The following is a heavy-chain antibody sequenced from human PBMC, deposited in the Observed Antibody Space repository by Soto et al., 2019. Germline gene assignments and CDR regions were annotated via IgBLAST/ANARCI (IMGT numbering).Heavy chain of an antibody. CDR1: GGSISSGGYY. CDR2: IYYSGST. J-gene: IGHJ4*02. Sequence: PSETLSLTCTVSGGSISSGGYYWSWIRQHPGKGLEWIGYIYYSGSTYYNPSLKSRVTISVDTSKNQFSLKLSSVTAADTAVYYCASLATYYYDSEVGYWGQGTLVTSPQ. V-gene: IGHV4-31*03. CDR3: ASLATYYYDSEVGY. D-gene: IGHD3-22*01.